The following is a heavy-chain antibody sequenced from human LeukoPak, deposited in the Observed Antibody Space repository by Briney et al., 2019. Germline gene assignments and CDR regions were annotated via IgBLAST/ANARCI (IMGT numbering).Heavy chain of an antibody. V-gene: IGHV4-59*08. CDR3: ARHYMAREFNY. J-gene: IGHJ4*02. CDR1: GGSISSYY. D-gene: IGHD5-24*01. CDR2: IYYSGST. Sequence: SETLSLTCTVSGGSISSYYWSWIRQPPGKGLEWIGHIYYSGSTNYNPSLKSRVTISVDTSKNQFSLKLSSVTAADTAVYYCARHYMAREFNYWGQGTLVTVSS.